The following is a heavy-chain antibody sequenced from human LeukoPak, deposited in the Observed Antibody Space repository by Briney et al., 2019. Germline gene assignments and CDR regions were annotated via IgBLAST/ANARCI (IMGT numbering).Heavy chain of an antibody. J-gene: IGHJ4*02. V-gene: IGHV4-59*01. CDR1: GGSISSYY. CDR3: ATGGKWELPFDY. CDR2: IYYSGST. Sequence: SETLSLTCTVPGGSISSYYWSWIRQPPGKGLEWIGYIYYSGSTNYNPSLKSRVTISVDTSKNQFSLKLSSVTAADTAVYYCATGGKWELPFDYWGQGTLVTVSS. D-gene: IGHD1-26*01.